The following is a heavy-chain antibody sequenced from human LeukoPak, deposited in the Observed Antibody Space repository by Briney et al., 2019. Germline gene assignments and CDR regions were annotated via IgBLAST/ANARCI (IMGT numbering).Heavy chain of an antibody. CDR2: ISWDGGST. J-gene: IGHJ6*03. D-gene: IGHD6-13*01. CDR1: GFTFDDYA. Sequence: GGSLRLSCAASGFTFDDYAMHWVRKAPGKGLEWVSLISWDGGSTYYADSVKGRFTISRDNSKNSLYLQMNSLRAEDTALYYCAKGIAAAGDYMDVWGKGTTVTVSS. V-gene: IGHV3-43D*04. CDR3: AKGIAAAGDYMDV.